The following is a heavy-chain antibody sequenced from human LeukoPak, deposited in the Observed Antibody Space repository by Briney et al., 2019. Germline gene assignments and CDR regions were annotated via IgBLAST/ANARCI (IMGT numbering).Heavy chain of an antibody. Sequence: GGSLRLSCAASGFTFSSYWMHWVRQAPGKGLVWVSRINSDGSSTSYADSVKGRFTISRDNAKNTLYLQMNSLRAEDTAVYYCARAHPPYSGYIGGAFDIWGQGTMVTVSS. CDR1: GFTFSSYW. D-gene: IGHD5-12*01. CDR3: ARAHPPYSGYIGGAFDI. V-gene: IGHV3-74*01. J-gene: IGHJ3*02. CDR2: INSDGSST.